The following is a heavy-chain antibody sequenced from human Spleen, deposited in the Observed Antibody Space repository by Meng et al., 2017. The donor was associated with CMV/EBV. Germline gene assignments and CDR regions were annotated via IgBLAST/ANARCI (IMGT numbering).Heavy chain of an antibody. V-gene: IGHV1-46*01. D-gene: IGHD3-22*01. CDR2: IHPSGVST. CDR1: GSTFSTYY. CDR3: ARGQRQDSSVYYFFAS. J-gene: IGHJ4*02. Sequence: SGSTFSTYYVHWVRQAPGQGLEWMGTIHPSGVSTSYAQIFQGRVTVTSDTPTSTVYMELSGLRSDDTAVYYCARGQRQDSSVYYFFASWGQGTLVTVSS.